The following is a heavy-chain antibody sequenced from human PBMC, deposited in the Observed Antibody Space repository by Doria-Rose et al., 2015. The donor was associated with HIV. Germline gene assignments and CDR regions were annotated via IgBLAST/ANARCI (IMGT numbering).Heavy chain of an antibody. Sequence: FGFIFSSHGMQWVRQAPGKGLEWVAFIRYDGSNKYYADSVKGRFTISRDNSKKTLYLQMNRLTAEDTAVYYCAKTSGSSPDYWGQGTLVTVSS. V-gene: IGHV3-30*02. CDR1: GFIFSSHG. CDR3: AKTSGSSPDY. D-gene: IGHD3-10*01. J-gene: IGHJ4*02. CDR2: IRYDGSNK.